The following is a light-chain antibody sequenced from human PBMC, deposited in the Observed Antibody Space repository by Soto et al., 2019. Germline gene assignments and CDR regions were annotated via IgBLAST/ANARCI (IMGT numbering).Light chain of an antibody. J-gene: IGKJ5*01. CDR3: KQYSSSPPIT. V-gene: IGKV3-20*01. CDR1: QSFSRSY. CDR2: GAS. Sequence: DIVGTQSPGTPSLSPGVRATIACRASQSFSRSYLAWYQQKPGQAPRLLIYGASGRPTGIPDRFSGSGSGTDFTLSIRRLEPEDLPVYYCKQYSSSPPITFGQRTRLEI.